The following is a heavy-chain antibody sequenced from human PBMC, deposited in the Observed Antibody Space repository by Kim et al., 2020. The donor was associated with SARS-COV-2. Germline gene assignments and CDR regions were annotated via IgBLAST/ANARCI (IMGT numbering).Heavy chain of an antibody. J-gene: IGHJ2*01. V-gene: IGHV3-48*01. D-gene: IGHD3-22*01. CDR3: ARNTYDGSGQSYWYFDL. Sequence: SVKARFTISRDNATNALYLQMNSLRAEDTAVYYCARNTYDGSGQSYWYFDLWGRGTLVAVSS.